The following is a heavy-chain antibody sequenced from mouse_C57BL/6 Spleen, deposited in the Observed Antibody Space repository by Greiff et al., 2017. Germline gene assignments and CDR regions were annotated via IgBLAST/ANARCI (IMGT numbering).Heavy chain of an antibody. CDR3: ARDWVTTVRSGDWYFDV. CDR1: GFTFSSYA. CDR2: ISDGGSYT. D-gene: IGHD1-1*01. J-gene: IGHJ1*03. V-gene: IGHV5-4*01. Sequence: DVHLVESGGGLVKPGGSLKLSCAASGFTFSSYAMSWVRQTPEKRLEWVATISDGGSYTYYPDNVKGRFTISRDNAKNNLYLQMSHLKSEDTAMYYCARDWVTTVRSGDWYFDVWGTGTTVTVSS.